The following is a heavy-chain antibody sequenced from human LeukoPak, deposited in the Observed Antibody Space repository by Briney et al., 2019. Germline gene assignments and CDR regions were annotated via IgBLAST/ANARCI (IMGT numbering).Heavy chain of an antibody. CDR3: ARGLRYSSSWYNFDY. CDR1: GFTFSSSS. Sequence: GGSLRLSCVAPGFTFSSSSMNWVRQAPGKGLEWVSYISISSTTIYYADSVKGRFTISRGNAKNSLYLQMNSLRDEDTAVYYCARGLRYSSSWYNFDYWGQGTLVTVSS. J-gene: IGHJ4*02. CDR2: ISISSTTI. V-gene: IGHV3-48*02. D-gene: IGHD6-13*01.